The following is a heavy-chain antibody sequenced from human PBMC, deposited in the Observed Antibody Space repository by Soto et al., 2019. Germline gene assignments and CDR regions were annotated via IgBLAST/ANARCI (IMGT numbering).Heavy chain of an antibody. CDR1: GYTFTSYG. J-gene: IGHJ3*02. Sequence: ASVKVSCKASGYTFTSYGISWVRQAPGQGLEWMGIINPSGGSTSYAQKFQGRVTMTRDTSTSTVYMELSSLRSEDTAVYYCARGSSIFGVVYDAFDIWGQGTMVTVSS. V-gene: IGHV1-46*01. CDR3: ARGSSIFGVVYDAFDI. D-gene: IGHD3-3*01. CDR2: INPSGGST.